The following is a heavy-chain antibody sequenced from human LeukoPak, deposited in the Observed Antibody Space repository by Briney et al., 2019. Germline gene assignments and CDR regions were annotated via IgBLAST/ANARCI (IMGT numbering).Heavy chain of an antibody. CDR1: GYTFTSYD. CDR2: MNPNSGNT. CDR3: ARVGCSGGSCQNYYYYYGMDV. Sequence: ASVKVSCKASGYTFTSYDINWVRQAIGQGLEWMGWMNPNSGNTGYAQKFQGRVTMTRNTSISTAYMELSSLRSEDTAVYYCARVGCSGGSCQNYYYYYGMDVWGQGTTVTVSS. D-gene: IGHD2-15*01. V-gene: IGHV1-8*01. J-gene: IGHJ6*02.